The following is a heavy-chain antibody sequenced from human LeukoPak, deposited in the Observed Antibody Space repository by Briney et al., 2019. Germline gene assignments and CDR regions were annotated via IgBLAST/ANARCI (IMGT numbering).Heavy chain of an antibody. D-gene: IGHD6-19*01. Sequence: TSETLSLTCAVYGGSFSGYYWSWIRQPPGKGLEWIGSIYYSGTTKYNPSLKSRVTISVDNSNNKFSLRLSSVTAADTALYYCARGTLYSGWSYYFDSWGQGTLVTVSS. J-gene: IGHJ4*02. CDR3: ARGTLYSGWSYYFDS. CDR2: IYYSGTT. V-gene: IGHV4-34*01. CDR1: GGSFSGYY.